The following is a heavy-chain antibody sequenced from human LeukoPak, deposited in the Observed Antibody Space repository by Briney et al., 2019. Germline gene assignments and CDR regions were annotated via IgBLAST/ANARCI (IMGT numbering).Heavy chain of an antibody. V-gene: IGHV3-15*01. CDR1: GFTFTNAW. CDR3: ATEYYGSFNY. J-gene: IGHJ4*02. Sequence: GGSLRLSCAASGFTFTNAWMSWVRQAPGKGLEWVGRIKSKTDGGTTDYAVPVKGRFTISRDDSKNTLYLQMNSLITGDTAVYFCATEYYGSFNYWGQGTLVTVSS. D-gene: IGHD3-10*01. CDR2: IKSKTDGGTT.